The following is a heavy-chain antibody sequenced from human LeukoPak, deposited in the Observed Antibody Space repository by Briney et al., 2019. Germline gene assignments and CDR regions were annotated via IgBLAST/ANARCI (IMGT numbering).Heavy chain of an antibody. CDR1: GGSISSSSHY. Sequence: SETLSLTCTVSGGSISSSSHYWGWMRQPPGEGREWIGSIYYSGATYYNPSLKSRVTISVDTSKNQFSLKLSSVTAADTAVYHCARHSSVTTFVFDYWGQGTPVTVSS. CDR2: IYYSGAT. D-gene: IGHD4-17*01. J-gene: IGHJ4*02. V-gene: IGHV4-39*01. CDR3: ARHSSVTTFVFDY.